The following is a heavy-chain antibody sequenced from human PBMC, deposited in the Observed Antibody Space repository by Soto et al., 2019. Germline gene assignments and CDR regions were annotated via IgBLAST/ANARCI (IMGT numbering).Heavy chain of an antibody. CDR2: IYYSGST. V-gene: IGHV4-61*08. CDR1: GGSMSSTGDG. CDR3: ARDRLNGALDY. Sequence: RSETLSLTCTLSGGSMSSTGDGGAWIRQPPGKGLEWIGYIYYSGSTNATPSLKSRVTISVDTSKNQFSLKLSSVTAADTAVYYCARDRLNGALDYWGHGTLVTVSS. J-gene: IGHJ4*03. D-gene: IGHD2-8*01.